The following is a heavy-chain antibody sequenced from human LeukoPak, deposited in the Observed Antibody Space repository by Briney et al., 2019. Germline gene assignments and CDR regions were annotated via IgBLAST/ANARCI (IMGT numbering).Heavy chain of an antibody. J-gene: IGHJ4*02. V-gene: IGHV1-2*02. CDR3: ARDRKPRTYYYDSSGYLVY. Sequence: ASVTVSYKASGYTFTGYYMHWVRQAPGQGLEWMGWINPNSGGTNYAQKFQGRVTMTRDTSISTAYMELSRLRSDDTAVYYCARDRKPRTYYYDSSGYLVYWGQGTLVTVSS. CDR2: INPNSGGT. D-gene: IGHD3-22*01. CDR1: GYTFTGYY.